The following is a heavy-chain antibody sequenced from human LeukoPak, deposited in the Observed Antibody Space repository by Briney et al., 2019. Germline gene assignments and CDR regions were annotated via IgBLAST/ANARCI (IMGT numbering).Heavy chain of an antibody. J-gene: IGHJ4*02. V-gene: IGHV3-23*01. CDR2: ISGSGGST. D-gene: IGHD3-10*01. Sequence: GRSLRLSCATSGFTFSSYAMSWVRQAPGKGLEWVSAISGSGGSTYYADSVKGRFTISRDNSKNTLYLQMNSLRAEDTAVYYCAKSGDYYGSGSSFDYWGQGTLVTVSS. CDR3: AKSGDYYGSGSSFDY. CDR1: GFTFSSYA.